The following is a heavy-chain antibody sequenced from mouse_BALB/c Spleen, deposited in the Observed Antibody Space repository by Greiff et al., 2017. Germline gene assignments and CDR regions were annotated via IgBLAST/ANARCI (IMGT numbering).Heavy chain of an antibody. V-gene: IGHV5-6*01. CDR2: ISSGGSYT. J-gene: IGHJ2*01. CDR3: ARLPGSDY. D-gene: IGHD4-1*01. Sequence: EVQGVESGGDLVKPGGSLKLSCAASGFTFSSYGMSWVRQTPDKRLEWVATISSGGSYTYYPDSVKGRFTISRDNAKNTLYLQMSSLKSEDTAMYYCARLPGSDYWGQGTTLTVSS. CDR1: GFTFSSYG.